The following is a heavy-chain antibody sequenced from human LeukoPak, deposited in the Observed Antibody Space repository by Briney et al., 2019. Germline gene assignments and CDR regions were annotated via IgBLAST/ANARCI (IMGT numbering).Heavy chain of an antibody. CDR1: GGSINNYY. V-gene: IGHV4-59*08. Sequence: SETLSLTCTLSGGSINNYYWSWIRQSPGKGREWIGYIYFSGSSNYNPSLKSRVTMSVDTSKNQFSLNLNSVTAADTAVYYCARHVRSGSNLLDYWGQGTLVTVSS. CDR3: ARHVRSGSNLLDY. D-gene: IGHD5-24*01. CDR2: IYFSGSS. J-gene: IGHJ4*02.